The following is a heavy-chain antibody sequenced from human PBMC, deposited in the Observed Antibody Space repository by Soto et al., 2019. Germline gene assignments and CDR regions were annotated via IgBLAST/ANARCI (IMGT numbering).Heavy chain of an antibody. V-gene: IGHV4-30-4*01. CDR2: IYYDGSR. CDR3: VRGIYCRSNSNCCRFFDF. Sequence: PSETLSLTCTVSNVSITTAIDYWGWVRQPPGKGLEWIGYIYYDGSRYYNPSLKTPVTISFDTSKNQFSLRLTSVTGADTAVYYCVRGIYCRSNSNCCRFFDFWGRGTLVTVSS. CDR1: NVSITTAIDY. J-gene: IGHJ4*02. D-gene: IGHD4-4*01.